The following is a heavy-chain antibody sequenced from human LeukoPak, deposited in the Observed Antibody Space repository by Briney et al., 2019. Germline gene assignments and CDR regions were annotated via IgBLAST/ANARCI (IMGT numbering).Heavy chain of an antibody. D-gene: IGHD3-10*01. CDR3: ARRGDY. J-gene: IGHJ4*02. Sequence: SETLSLTCTVSGGSITSNYYYWGWIRQPPGKGLEWTGSIYYSGNTDYNPSLKSRVTISLDTSKNQFSLRLNSVTAVDTAVYYCARRGDYWGQGTLVTVSS. V-gene: IGHV4-39*01. CDR2: IYYSGNT. CDR1: GGSITSNYYY.